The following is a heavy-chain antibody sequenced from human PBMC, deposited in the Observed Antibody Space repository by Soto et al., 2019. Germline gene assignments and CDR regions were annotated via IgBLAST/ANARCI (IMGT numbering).Heavy chain of an antibody. J-gene: IGHJ4*02. V-gene: IGHV3-23*01. Sequence: PGGSLRLSCAASGFTFSSYAMSWVRQAPGKGLEWVSTLSGSGGSTYNADSVKGCFTISRDNSKNTLYLQMNGLRVEDAAVYYCAKGMGCNYWTFESWGQGTLVTVSS. CDR1: GFTFSSYA. CDR3: AKGMGCNYWTFES. D-gene: IGHD1-1*01. CDR2: LSGSGGST.